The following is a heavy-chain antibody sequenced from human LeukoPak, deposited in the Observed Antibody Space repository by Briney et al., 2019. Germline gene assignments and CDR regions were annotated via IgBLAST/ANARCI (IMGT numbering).Heavy chain of an antibody. CDR3: ARGSYCSSTSCPTGYSYYGMDV. Sequence: ASVKVSCKASGYTFTSYGISWVRQAPGQGLEWMGWISAYNGNTNYAQKLQGRVTMTTDTSTSTAYMELRSLRSDDTAVYYCARGSYCSSTSCPTGYSYYGMDVWGQGTTVTVSS. D-gene: IGHD2-2*01. CDR1: GYTFTSYG. CDR2: ISAYNGNT. V-gene: IGHV1-18*01. J-gene: IGHJ6*02.